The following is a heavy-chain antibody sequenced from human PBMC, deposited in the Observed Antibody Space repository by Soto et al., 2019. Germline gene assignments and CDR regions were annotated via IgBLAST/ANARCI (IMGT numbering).Heavy chain of an antibody. CDR1: GFNFITYY. Sequence: GGSLRLSCAVSGFNFITYYLSWVRQAPGKGLEWVSYISSSGSTIYYADSVKGRFTISRDNAKNSLYLQMNSLRAEDTAVYYCARDPYGGYWGGVAFDIWGQGTMVTVSS. CDR3: ARDPYGGYWGGVAFDI. J-gene: IGHJ3*02. CDR2: ISSSGSTI. D-gene: IGHD5-12*01. V-gene: IGHV3-48*03.